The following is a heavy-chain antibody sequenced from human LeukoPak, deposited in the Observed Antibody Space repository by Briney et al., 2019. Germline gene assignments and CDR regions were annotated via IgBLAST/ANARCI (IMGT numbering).Heavy chain of an antibody. D-gene: IGHD2-15*01. CDR1: GGSITPYF. V-gene: IGHV4-59*01. J-gene: IGHJ4*02. CDR3: ARSGGGGGGY. Sequence: SETLSLTCTVSGGSITPYFWSWIRQPPGKGLEWIRYIYYSGSTNYNPSLKSRVTISVDTSKNQFSLRLNSVTAADTAVYYCARSGGGGGGYWGQGILVTVSS. CDR2: IYYSGST.